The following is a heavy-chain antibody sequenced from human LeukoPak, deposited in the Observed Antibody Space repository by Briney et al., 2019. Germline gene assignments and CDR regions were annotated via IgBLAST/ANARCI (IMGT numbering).Heavy chain of an antibody. V-gene: IGHV3-7*01. J-gene: IGHJ3*02. CDR3: ARRSHYYRNGDYLDAFDI. CDR2: IDKDGNEK. Sequence: GGSLRLSCAASGFTFSTSWMSWFRQAPGRGLEWVASIDKDGNEKNYVDSVKGRFTISRDNARNSQHLQMSSLRAEDTAVYYCARRSHYYRNGDYLDAFDIWGLGTMVTVSS. CDR1: GFTFSTSW. D-gene: IGHD3-22*01.